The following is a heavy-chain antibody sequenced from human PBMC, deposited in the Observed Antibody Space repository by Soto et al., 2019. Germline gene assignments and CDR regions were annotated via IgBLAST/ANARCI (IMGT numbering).Heavy chain of an antibody. CDR2: ISSSSSTI. J-gene: IGHJ6*02. CDR3: ARDKHGGNPYYYYGMDV. Sequence: PGGSLRLSCAASGFTFSSYSMNWVRQAPGKGLEWVSYISSSSSTIYYADSVKGRFTISRDNAKNSLYLQMNSLRDEDTAVYYCARDKHGGNPYYYYGMDVWGQGTTVTVSS. V-gene: IGHV3-48*02. D-gene: IGHD2-15*01. CDR1: GFTFSSYS.